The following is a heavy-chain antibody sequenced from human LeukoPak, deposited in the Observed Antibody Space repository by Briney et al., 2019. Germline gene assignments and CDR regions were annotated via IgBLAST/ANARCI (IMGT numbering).Heavy chain of an antibody. D-gene: IGHD2-15*01. CDR1: AFTFSSYW. Sequence: GRSLRPSRAPCAFTFSSYWMSSVRRAPGKWREVQANRKQEGREKFYVDSVKGRFTISRDSARSALYLQMNSLRAEDTAVYYCAKGDCRSGSCYFDYWGQGSQVTVSS. CDR2: RKQEGREK. V-gene: IGHV3-7*03. J-gene: IGHJ4*02. CDR3: AKGDCRSGSCYFDY.